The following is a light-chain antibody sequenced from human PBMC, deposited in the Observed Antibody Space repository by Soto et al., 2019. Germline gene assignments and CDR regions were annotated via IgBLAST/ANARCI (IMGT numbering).Light chain of an antibody. Sequence: EIVMTQSPATLSVSPGERATLSCRASQSVSGNLAWYQQKPGQAPRLLIYVASTRANGIPARFSGSGSGAEFTLTISSLQSEDFAVYYCQQYNNWFSITFGQGTRLEIK. CDR1: QSVSGN. CDR3: QQYNNWFSIT. V-gene: IGKV3-15*01. J-gene: IGKJ5*01. CDR2: VAS.